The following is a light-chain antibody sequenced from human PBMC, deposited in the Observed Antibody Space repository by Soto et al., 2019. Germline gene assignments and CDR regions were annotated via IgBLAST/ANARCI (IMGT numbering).Light chain of an antibody. J-gene: IGKJ5*01. V-gene: IGKV3-11*01. CDR1: QSVSSY. Sequence: EMVLTKSPATLSLSPGERATLSCMASQSVSSYLAWYQQKPGQAPRLLIYDASNRATGIPARFSGSGSGTDFTLTISSLEPEDFAVYYCQQRSNWPPITFGQGTRLEIK. CDR2: DAS. CDR3: QQRSNWPPIT.